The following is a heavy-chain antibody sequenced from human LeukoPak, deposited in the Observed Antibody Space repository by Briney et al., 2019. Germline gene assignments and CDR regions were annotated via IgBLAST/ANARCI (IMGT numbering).Heavy chain of an antibody. CDR3: AKVPNRYCSGGTCYMDY. CDR2: ISGSGGST. J-gene: IGHJ4*02. V-gene: IGHV3-23*01. Sequence: PGGSLRLSCAASGFTFSSYAMSWVRQAPGKGLEWVSAISGSGGSTYYADSVKGRFTISRDNSKNTLYLQMSSLRAEDTAVYYCAKVPNRYCSGGTCYMDYWGQGTLVTVSS. CDR1: GFTFSSYA. D-gene: IGHD2-15*01.